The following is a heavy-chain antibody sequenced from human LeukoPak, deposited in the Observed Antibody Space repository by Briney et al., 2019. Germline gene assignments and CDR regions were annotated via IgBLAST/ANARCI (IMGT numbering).Heavy chain of an antibody. CDR2: IYHSGTI. D-gene: IGHD6-19*01. CDR1: GGSISGYY. J-gene: IGHJ4*02. Sequence: PSETLSLTCTVSGGSISGYYWNWIRQSPEKGLEWIGYIYHSGTINFNPSLKARVTMSIDTSKNQFSLKLSSVTAADTAVYYCARLASGAVALDYWGQGTLVTVSS. V-gene: IGHV4-59*12. CDR3: ARLASGAVALDY.